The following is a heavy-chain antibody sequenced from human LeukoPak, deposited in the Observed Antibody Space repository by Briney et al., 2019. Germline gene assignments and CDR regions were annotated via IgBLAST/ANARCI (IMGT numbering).Heavy chain of an antibody. CDR3: AKQGATRDCDY. Sequence: PGRSLRLSCAGSGFTFSNYGMHWVRQAPGKGLEWEASISRDGSNKYYADSVKGRFTISRDNSKNTLYVQMNSLRAEDTAIYYCAKQGATRDCDYWGQGTLVTVSS. D-gene: IGHD1-26*01. CDR2: ISRDGSNK. CDR1: GFTFSNYG. J-gene: IGHJ4*02. V-gene: IGHV3-30*18.